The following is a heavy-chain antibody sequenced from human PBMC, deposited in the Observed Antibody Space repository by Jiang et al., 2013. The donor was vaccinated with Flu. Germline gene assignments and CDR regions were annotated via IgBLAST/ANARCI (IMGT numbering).Heavy chain of an antibody. CDR2: IYYSGSS. CDR3: ARHAGRRSTFDY. CDR1: GGSISSYY. V-gene: IGHV4-59*08. D-gene: IGHD2-15*01. J-gene: IGHJ4*02. Sequence: GLVKPSETLSLSCTVSGGSISSYYWSWIRQPPGKGLEWIGYIYYSGSSNYNPSLKSRVTILVDTSKNQFSLKLSSVTAADTAVYYCARHAGRRSTFDYWGQGTPGHRLL.